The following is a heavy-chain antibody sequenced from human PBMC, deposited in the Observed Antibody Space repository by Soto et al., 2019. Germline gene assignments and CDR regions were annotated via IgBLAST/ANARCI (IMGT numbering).Heavy chain of an antibody. V-gene: IGHV3-48*03. CDR2: ISSSGGST. CDR1: GFTFSSYE. CDR3: ARDLVAAAADY. J-gene: IGHJ4*02. Sequence: EVQLVESGGALVQPGGSLRLSCAASGFTFSSYEMNWVRQAPGKGLEWVSYISSSGGSTYYADSVKGRFTISRDNAKNSVYLQMNRLRAEDTAVYYCARDLVAAAADYWGQGTLVNVSS. D-gene: IGHD6-13*01.